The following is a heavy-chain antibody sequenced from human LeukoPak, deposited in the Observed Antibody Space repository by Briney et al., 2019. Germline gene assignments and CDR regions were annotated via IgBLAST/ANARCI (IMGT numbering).Heavy chain of an antibody. CDR1: GFTFSDHY. V-gene: IGHV3-72*01. J-gene: IGHJ4*02. CDR3: AIGPSGYYDLDY. CDR2: TRNKANSYTT. Sequence: PGGSLRLSCAASGFTFSDHYMDWVRQAPGKGLEWVGRTRNKANSYTTEYAASVEGRFTISRDDSKNSLYLQMNSLKTEDTAVYYCAIGPSGYYDLDYWGQGTLVTVSS. D-gene: IGHD3-22*01.